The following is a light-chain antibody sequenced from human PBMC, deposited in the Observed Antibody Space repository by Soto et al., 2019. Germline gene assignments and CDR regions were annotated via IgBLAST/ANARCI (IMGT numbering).Light chain of an antibody. Sequence: EIVLTQSPGTLALSPGERATLSCRASQSVSSSYLAWYQQKPGQAPRLLIYGASSRATGIPDRFSGSGSGTDFTLTITRLEPEDIAVYYCQQFGSSPRGTFGQGTKVEI. V-gene: IGKV3-20*01. J-gene: IGKJ1*01. CDR1: QSVSSSY. CDR3: QQFGSSPRGT. CDR2: GAS.